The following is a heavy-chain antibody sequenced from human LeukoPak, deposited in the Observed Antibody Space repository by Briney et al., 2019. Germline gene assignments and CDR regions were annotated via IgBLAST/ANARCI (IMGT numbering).Heavy chain of an antibody. Sequence: PETLSLTCAVYGGSFSGYYWSWIRQPPGKGLEWIGEINHSGSTYYNPSLKSRVTISVDRSKNQFSLKLSSVTAADTAVYYCARASYDSSGYYYVDYWGQGTLVTVSS. CDR1: GGSFSGYY. J-gene: IGHJ4*02. V-gene: IGHV4-34*01. CDR2: INHSGST. CDR3: ARASYDSSGYYYVDY. D-gene: IGHD3-22*01.